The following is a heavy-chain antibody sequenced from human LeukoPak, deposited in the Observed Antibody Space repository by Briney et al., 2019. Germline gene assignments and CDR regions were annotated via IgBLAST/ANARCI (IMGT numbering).Heavy chain of an antibody. J-gene: IGHJ4*02. CDR1: GGSISNYY. D-gene: IGHD6-19*01. Sequence: PSETLSLTCTVSGGSISNYYWTWIRQPPGKGLEWIGSIYYSGSTYYNPSLKSRVTISVDTSKNQFSLKLSSVTAADTAVYYCARRESIAVAGIDYWGQGTLVTVSS. CDR3: ARRESIAVAGIDY. CDR2: IYYSGST. V-gene: IGHV4-39*01.